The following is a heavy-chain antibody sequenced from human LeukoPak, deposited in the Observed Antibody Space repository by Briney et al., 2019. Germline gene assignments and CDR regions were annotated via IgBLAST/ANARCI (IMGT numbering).Heavy chain of an antibody. CDR3: AREAAEGDWFDP. CDR1: GYTFTGYY. V-gene: IGHV1-2*06. J-gene: IGHJ5*02. Sequence: ASVKVSCKASGYTFTGYYMHWVRQAPGQGLEWMGRINPNRGGTNYAQKFQGRVTMTRDTSISTAYMELSRLRSDDTAVYYCAREAAEGDWFDPWGQGTLVTVSS. D-gene: IGHD3-16*01. CDR2: INPNRGGT.